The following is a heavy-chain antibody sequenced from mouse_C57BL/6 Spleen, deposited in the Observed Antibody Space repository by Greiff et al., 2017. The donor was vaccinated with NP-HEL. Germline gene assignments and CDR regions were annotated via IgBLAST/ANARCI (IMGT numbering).Heavy chain of an antibody. CDR1: GYTFTSYW. CDR2: IDPSDSYT. CDR3: ARSRIYYDYEGFAY. V-gene: IGHV1-69*01. Sequence: QVQLQQPGAELVMPGASVKLSCKASGYTFTSYWMHWVKQRPGQGLEWIGEIDPSDSYTNYNQKFKGKSTLTVDKSSSTAYMQLSSLTSEDSAVYYCARSRIYYDYEGFAYWGQGTLVTVSA. J-gene: IGHJ3*01. D-gene: IGHD2-4*01.